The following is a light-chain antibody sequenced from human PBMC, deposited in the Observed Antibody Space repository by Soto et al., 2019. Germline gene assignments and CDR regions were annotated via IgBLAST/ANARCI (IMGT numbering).Light chain of an antibody. CDR2: ASV. CDR3: QLYGSSPP. J-gene: IGKJ5*01. V-gene: IGKV3-20*01. Sequence: IVLTQSPGTLSLSPGDRATLSCRASHSMSNSNLAWYQHKPGQAPRLLIYASVNRATGIPDRFSGSASGTDFTLTINRLEPEDFAVYYCQLYGSSPPFGQGTRLEIK. CDR1: HSMSNSN.